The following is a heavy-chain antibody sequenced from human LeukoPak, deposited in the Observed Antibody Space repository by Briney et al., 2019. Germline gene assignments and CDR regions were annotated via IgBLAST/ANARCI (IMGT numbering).Heavy chain of an antibody. CDR3: ARDRDYTAAAIDHIFDP. CDR1: GFTFSSYW. J-gene: IGHJ5*02. V-gene: IGHV3-74*01. Sequence: GGSLRLSCAASGFTFSSYWMHWVRQAPGKGLVWVSRINSDGSSTSYADSVKGRFTISRDNDKNTLYLQMNSLRAEDTAVYYCARDRDYTAAAIDHIFDPWGQGTLVTVSS. CDR2: INSDGSST. D-gene: IGHD6-13*01.